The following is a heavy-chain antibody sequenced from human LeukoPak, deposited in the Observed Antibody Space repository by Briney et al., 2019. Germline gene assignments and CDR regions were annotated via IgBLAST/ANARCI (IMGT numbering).Heavy chain of an antibody. J-gene: IGHJ6*02. V-gene: IGHV3-43*01. CDR2: ISWDGGST. Sequence: GGSLRLSCAAPGFTFDDYTMHWVRQAPGKGLEWVSLISWDGGSTYYADSVKGRFTISRDNSKNSLYLQMNSLRTEDTALYYCAKDGGSYWGHYYYYGMDVWGQGTTVTVSS. CDR1: GFTFDDYT. CDR3: AKDGGSYWGHYYYYGMDV. D-gene: IGHD1-26*01.